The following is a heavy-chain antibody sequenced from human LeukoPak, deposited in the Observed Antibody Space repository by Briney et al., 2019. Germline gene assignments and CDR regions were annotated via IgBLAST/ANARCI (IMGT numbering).Heavy chain of an antibody. Sequence: SETLSLTCAVYGGSFSGYYWSWIRQPPGKGPEWIGEINHSGSTNYNPSLKSRITISVDTSKNQFSLKLSSVTAADTAVYYCARENVHPVPAARWFDPWGQGTLVTVSS. D-gene: IGHD2-2*01. CDR3: ARENVHPVPAARWFDP. CDR2: INHSGST. J-gene: IGHJ5*02. CDR1: GGSFSGYY. V-gene: IGHV4-34*01.